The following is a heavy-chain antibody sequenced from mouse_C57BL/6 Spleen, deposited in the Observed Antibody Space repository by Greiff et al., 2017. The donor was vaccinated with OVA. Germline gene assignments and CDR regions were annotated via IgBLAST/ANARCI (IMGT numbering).Heavy chain of an antibody. V-gene: IGHV1-19*01. CDR3: ARCLLDSSGSDY. CDR2: INPYNGGT. Sequence: EVQLQQSGPVLVKPGASVKMSCKASGYTFTDYYMNWVKQSHGKSLEWIGVINPYNGGTSYNQKFKGKATLTVDKSSSTAYMELNSLTSEDSAVYYCARCLLDSSGSDYWGQGTTLTVSS. J-gene: IGHJ2*01. CDR1: GYTFTDYY. D-gene: IGHD3-2*02.